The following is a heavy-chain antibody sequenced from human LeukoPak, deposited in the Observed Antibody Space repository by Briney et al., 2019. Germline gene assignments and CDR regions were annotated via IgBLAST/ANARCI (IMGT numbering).Heavy chain of an antibody. CDR1: GATFSSET. D-gene: IGHD2-15*01. V-gene: IGHV1-69*19. CDR3: ATTIRGRHCNGGPCSVVDT. J-gene: IGHJ5*02. CDR2: IIPLFDKS. Sequence: SVKVSCKASGATFSSETFSWLRQAPRQGLEWMGGIIPLFDKSNYAQKFQGRVTITADQSANIVYMELISLTSADTAVYYCATTIRGRHCNGGPCSVVDTLGQGVQVIVSS.